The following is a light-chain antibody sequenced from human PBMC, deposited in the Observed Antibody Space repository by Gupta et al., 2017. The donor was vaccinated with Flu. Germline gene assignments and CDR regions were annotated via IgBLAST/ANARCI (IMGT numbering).Light chain of an antibody. Sequence: TVTITCGLSSGSVSTNYYSSWYQQTPGQAPRTLIYSTNTRSSGVPDRFSGSILGKKAALTITGAQADDEADYYCELYMGSGISVFGGGTKLTVL. J-gene: IGLJ3*02. CDR3: ELYMGSGISV. CDR1: SGSVSTNYY. V-gene: IGLV8-61*01. CDR2: STN.